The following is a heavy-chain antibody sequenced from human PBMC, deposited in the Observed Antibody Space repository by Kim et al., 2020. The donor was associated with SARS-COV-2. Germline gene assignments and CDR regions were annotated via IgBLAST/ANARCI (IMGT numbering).Heavy chain of an antibody. CDR3: ARGGVLGATEISY. D-gene: IGHD1-26*01. J-gene: IGHJ4*02. Sequence: YADSVKDRIASSRHNSKNALYLEMNSLRAEDTAVYFCARGGVLGATEISYWGQGTLVTVSS. V-gene: IGHV3-53*04.